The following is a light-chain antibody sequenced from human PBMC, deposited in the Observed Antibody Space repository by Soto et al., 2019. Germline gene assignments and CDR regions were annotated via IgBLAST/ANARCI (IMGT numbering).Light chain of an antibody. CDR2: VNREGIY. CDR3: QTWDAGIHV. J-gene: IGLJ1*01. V-gene: IGLV4-69*02. CDR1: SGDTDYA. Sequence: QPVLTQSPSASASLGASVKVTCTLSSGDTDYAIAWHQQQPEKGPRYLMKVNREGIYTKGDGIPDRFSGSSSGAERYLTISSLQSEDEADYYCQTWDAGIHVFGPGTKVTVL.